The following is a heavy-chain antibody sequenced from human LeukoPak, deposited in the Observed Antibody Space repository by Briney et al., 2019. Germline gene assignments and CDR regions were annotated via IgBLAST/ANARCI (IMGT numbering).Heavy chain of an antibody. V-gene: IGHV1-18*01. CDR1: GYTFSTYG. CDR2: ISAYTGNT. J-gene: IGHJ3*02. CDR3: ARDCGNCGGAPDDTFDI. D-gene: IGHD2-21*01. Sequence: GASVKVSCKASGYTFSTYGISWVRQAPGQGLEWMGWISAYTGNTNYAQNVQGRVTMTTDTSTSTAYLELRSLGSDDTAVYYCARDCGNCGGAPDDTFDIWGQGTMVTVSS.